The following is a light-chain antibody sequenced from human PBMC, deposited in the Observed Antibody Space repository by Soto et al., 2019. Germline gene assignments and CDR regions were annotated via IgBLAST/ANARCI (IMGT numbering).Light chain of an antibody. CDR3: SSCTTSDTLV. CDR2: EVT. CDR1: RRDVGGYNY. J-gene: IGLJ2*01. Sequence: QSALTQPASVSGSPGQSITISCTGTRRDVGGYNYVSWYQQYPGKSPKLLIYEVTHRPSGVSNRFSGSKSGNTASLTISGLQAEDEADYYCSSCTTSDTLVFGGGTKLTVL. V-gene: IGLV2-14*01.